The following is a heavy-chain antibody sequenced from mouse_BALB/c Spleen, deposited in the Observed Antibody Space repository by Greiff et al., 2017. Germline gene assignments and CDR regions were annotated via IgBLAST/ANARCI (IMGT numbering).Heavy chain of an antibody. CDR2: ISSGGSYT. V-gene: IGHV5-9-4*01. CDR3: ARMDYYGSSLDY. CDR1: GFTFSSYA. D-gene: IGHD1-1*01. J-gene: IGHJ2*01. Sequence: DVQLVESGGGLVKPGGSLKLSCAASGFTFSSYAMSWVRQSPEKRLEWVAEISSGGSYTYYPDTVTGRFTISRDNAKNTLYLEMSSLRSEDTAMYYCARMDYYGSSLDYWGQGTTLTVSS.